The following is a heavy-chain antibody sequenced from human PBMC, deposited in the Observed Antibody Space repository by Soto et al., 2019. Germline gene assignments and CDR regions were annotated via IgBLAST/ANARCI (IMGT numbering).Heavy chain of an antibody. Sequence: GGSLRLSCEVSGFTFSAYWMHWVRQVPGKGLIWVSRISDDESTTTYADSVKGRFTISRDNAKNTLYLQMNSLRADDTGLYYCTRGPRVSSTGTGAHWGQGTLVTVSS. V-gene: IGHV3-74*01. D-gene: IGHD1-1*01. CDR2: ISDDESTT. CDR3: TRGPRVSSTGTGAH. CDR1: GFTFSAYW. J-gene: IGHJ4*02.